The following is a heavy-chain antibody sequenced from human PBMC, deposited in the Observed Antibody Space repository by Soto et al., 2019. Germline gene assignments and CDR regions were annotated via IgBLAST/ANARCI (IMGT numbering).Heavy chain of an antibody. J-gene: IGHJ6*03. D-gene: IGHD3-3*01. CDR1: GGSISSYY. V-gene: IGHV4-59*08. CDR2: IYYSGST. Sequence: SETLSLTCTVSGGSISSYYWSWIRQPPGKGLEWIGYIYYSGSTNYNPSLKSRVTISVDTSKNQFSLKLSSVTAADTAVYYCARLQTYYDFWSGPITPYYYYYMDVWGKETTVTVSS. CDR3: ARLQTYYDFWSGPITPYYYYYMDV.